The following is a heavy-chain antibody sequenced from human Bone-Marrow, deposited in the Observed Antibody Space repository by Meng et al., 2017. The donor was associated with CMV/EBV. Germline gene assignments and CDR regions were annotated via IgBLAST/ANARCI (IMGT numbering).Heavy chain of an antibody. CDR2: ISSSSSYI. J-gene: IGHJ6*02. CDR1: GFTFSSYS. CDR3: ASKEGIAAAGTGRWGYYYGKDV. D-gene: IGHD6-13*01. V-gene: IGHV3-21*01. Sequence: GESLKISCAASGFTFSSYSMNWVRQAPGKGLEWVSSISSSSSYIYYADSVKGRFTISRYNAKNSLYLQMNSLRAEDTAVYYCASKEGIAAAGTGRWGYYYGKDVWGQGTTVTVSS.